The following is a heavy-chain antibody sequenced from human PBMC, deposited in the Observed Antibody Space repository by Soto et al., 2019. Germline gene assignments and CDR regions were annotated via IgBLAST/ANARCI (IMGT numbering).Heavy chain of an antibody. V-gene: IGHV4-59*08. J-gene: IGHJ4*02. CDR3: ERGTTVEPGNY. CDR2: IYYSGST. Sequence: SETLSLTCTVSGGSISSYYWGWIRQPPGKGLEWIGYIYYSGSTNYNPSLKSRVTISVDTSKNQFSLKLSSVTAGDTAVYYFERGTTVEPGNYWGQETLVTVSS. CDR1: GGSISSYY. D-gene: IGHD4-17*01.